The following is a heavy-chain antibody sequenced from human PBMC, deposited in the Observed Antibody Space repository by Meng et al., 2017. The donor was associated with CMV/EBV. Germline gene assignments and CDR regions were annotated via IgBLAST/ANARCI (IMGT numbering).Heavy chain of an antibody. V-gene: IGHV3-23*03. CDR1: GFTFSSYA. Sequence: GESLKISCAASGFTFSSYAMSWVRQAPGKGLEWVSVIYSGGSSTYYADSVKGRFTISRDNSKNTLYLQMNSLRAEDTAVYYCAKGGSNWYDPWGQGTLVTVSS. CDR2: IYSGGSST. J-gene: IGHJ5*02. CDR3: AKGGSNWYDP.